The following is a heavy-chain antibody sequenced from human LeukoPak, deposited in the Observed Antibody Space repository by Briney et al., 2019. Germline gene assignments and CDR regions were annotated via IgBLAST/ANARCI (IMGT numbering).Heavy chain of an antibody. J-gene: IGHJ4*02. CDR2: IWYDGSNK. D-gene: IGHD6-13*01. Sequence: GGSLRLSCAASGFTFSSYGMHWVRQAPGKGLEWVAFIWYDGSNKYYADSVKGRFTISRDNSKNTLYLQMNSLRAEDTAVYYCARGPLGPAAGPFDYWGQGTLVTVSS. CDR1: GFTFSSYG. V-gene: IGHV3-30*02. CDR3: ARGPLGPAAGPFDY.